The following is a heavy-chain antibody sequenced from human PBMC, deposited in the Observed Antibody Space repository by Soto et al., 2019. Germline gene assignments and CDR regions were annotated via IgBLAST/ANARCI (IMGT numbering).Heavy chain of an antibody. D-gene: IGHD4-17*01. CDR2: ISGSGGST. Sequence: VGSLRLSCAASGFTFSSYAMSWFRQAPVKGLEWVSSISGSGGSTYYADSVKGRFTISRDNSKNTLYLQMNSLRAADTAVYYCASLDDYGVFHHWGQGTLVTVSS. J-gene: IGHJ1*01. V-gene: IGHV3-23*01. CDR1: GFTFSSYA. CDR3: ASLDDYGVFHH.